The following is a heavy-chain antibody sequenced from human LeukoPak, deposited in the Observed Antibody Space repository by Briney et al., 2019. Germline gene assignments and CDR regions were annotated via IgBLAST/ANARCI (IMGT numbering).Heavy chain of an antibody. CDR2: IFPSDSDT. Sequence: GESLKISCKGSGYRFTSYWIGWVRQMPGKGLEWMGIIFPSDSDTRYSPSFQGQVTISADKSTSTAYLQWSSLKASDTAIYYCARGISSTCIGDYWGQGTLVTVSS. V-gene: IGHV5-51*01. CDR3: ARGISSTCIGDY. J-gene: IGHJ4*02. CDR1: GYRFTSYW. D-gene: IGHD2-2*01.